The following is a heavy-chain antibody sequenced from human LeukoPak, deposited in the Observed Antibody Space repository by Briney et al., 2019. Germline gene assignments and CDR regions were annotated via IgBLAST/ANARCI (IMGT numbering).Heavy chain of an antibody. D-gene: IGHD3-22*01. Sequence: GGSLRLSCAASGFTFSSYSMNWVRQAPGKGLEWASSTSSSSSYIYYADSVKGRFTISRDNAKNSLYLQMNSLRAEDTAVYYCARPYYYDNSGYYDYWGQGTLVTVSS. J-gene: IGHJ4*02. CDR1: GFTFSSYS. CDR3: ARPYYYDNSGYYDY. V-gene: IGHV3-21*04. CDR2: TSSSSSYI.